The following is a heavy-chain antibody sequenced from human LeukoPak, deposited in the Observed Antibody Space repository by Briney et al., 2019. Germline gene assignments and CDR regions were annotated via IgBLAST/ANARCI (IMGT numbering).Heavy chain of an antibody. CDR3: ARISHYYDSSGYGGASDY. J-gene: IGHJ4*02. D-gene: IGHD3-22*01. CDR1: GFSFSSYG. Sequence: GGSLRLSCAASGFSFSSYGMHWVRQAPGKGLEWVSAISGSGDSTYYADSVKGRFTISRDNSKNTLYLQMNSLRAEDTAVYYCARISHYYDSSGYGGASDYWGQGTLVTVSS. CDR2: ISGSGDST. V-gene: IGHV3-23*01.